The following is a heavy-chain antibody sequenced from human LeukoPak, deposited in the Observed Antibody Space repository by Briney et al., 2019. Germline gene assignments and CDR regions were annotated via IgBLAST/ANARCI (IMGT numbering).Heavy chain of an antibody. J-gene: IGHJ4*02. CDR1: GGSISSYY. CDR2: IYYSGST. CDR3: ASCGGDCYLNHFDY. V-gene: IGHV4-59*01. D-gene: IGHD2-21*01. Sequence: SETLSLTCTVSGGSISSYYWSWIRQPPGKGLEWIGYIYYSGSTNYNPSLKSRVTISVDTSKNQFSLKLSSVTAADTAVYYCASCGGDCYLNHFDYWGQGTLATVSS.